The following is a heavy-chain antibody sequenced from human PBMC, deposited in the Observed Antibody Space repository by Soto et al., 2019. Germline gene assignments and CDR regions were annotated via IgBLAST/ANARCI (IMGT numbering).Heavy chain of an antibody. V-gene: IGHV4-39*01. CDR2: IYYSGRT. Sequence: WDTLSLTCTVSGASISSSSYYGGCIRQPPGXGLEGIGCIYYSGRTYYNPSLKSRVTISLDTSKTQSSLKLSSVTAADPAVYYCSSSTLPPLGYYYCRMDVWGQGTKVTVSS. CDR1: GASISSSSYY. D-gene: IGHD2-15*01. J-gene: IGHJ6*02. CDR3: SSSTLPPLGYYYCRMDV.